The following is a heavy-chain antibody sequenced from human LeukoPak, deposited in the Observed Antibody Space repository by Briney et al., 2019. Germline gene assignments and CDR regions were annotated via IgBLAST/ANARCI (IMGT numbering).Heavy chain of an antibody. D-gene: IGHD4-11*01. J-gene: IGHJ6*03. Sequence: PGGSLRLSCAASGFLFSNYGMHWVRQAPGRGLEWVAFIRYDGSNKYYADSVKGRFTISRDNSKNTLYLQMNSLRAEDTAVYYCAKDPAVTGFHYYYYYMDVWGKGTTVTVSS. CDR1: GFLFSNYG. CDR2: IRYDGSNK. V-gene: IGHV3-30*02. CDR3: AKDPAVTGFHYYYYYMDV.